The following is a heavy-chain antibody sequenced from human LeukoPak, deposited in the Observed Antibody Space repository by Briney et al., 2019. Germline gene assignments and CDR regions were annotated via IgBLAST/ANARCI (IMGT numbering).Heavy chain of an antibody. V-gene: IGHV3-23*01. D-gene: IGHD2-15*01. CDR2: ISGSGGST. CDR1: GFTFSSYA. CDR3: AKDIVVVVAATTFPPDY. Sequence: SLRLSCXASGFTFSSYAMSWVRQAPGKGLEWVSAISGSGGSTYYADSVKGRFTISRDNSKNTLYLQMNSLRAEDTAVYYCAKDIVVVVAATTFPPDYWGQGTLVTVSS. J-gene: IGHJ4*02.